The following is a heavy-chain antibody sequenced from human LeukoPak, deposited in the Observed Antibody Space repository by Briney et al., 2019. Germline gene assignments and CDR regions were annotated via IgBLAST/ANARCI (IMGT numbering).Heavy chain of an antibody. J-gene: IGHJ6*02. V-gene: IGHV3-30*14. CDR1: GFTFSSYA. D-gene: IGHD1-26*01. CDR2: ISYDGSNK. CDR3: ASPHRGGLVGDFYYGMDV. Sequence: GGSLRLSCAASGFTFSSYAMHWVRQAPGKGLEWVAVISYDGSNKYYADSVKGRFTISRDNSKNTLYLQMNSLRAEDTAVYYCASPHRGGLVGDFYYGMDVWGQGTTVTVSS.